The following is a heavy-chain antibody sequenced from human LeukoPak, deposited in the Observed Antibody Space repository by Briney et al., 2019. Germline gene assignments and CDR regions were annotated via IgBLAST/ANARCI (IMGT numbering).Heavy chain of an antibody. J-gene: IGHJ4*02. V-gene: IGHV1-69*04. CDR2: IIPILGIA. Sequence: ASVKVSCKASGGTFSSYAISWVRQAPGQGLEWMGRIIPILGIANYAQKFQGRVTITAEKSTSTAYMELSSLRSEDTAVYYCARDLVAAAGDYWGQGTLVTVSS. CDR1: GGTFSSYA. D-gene: IGHD6-13*01. CDR3: ARDLVAAAGDY.